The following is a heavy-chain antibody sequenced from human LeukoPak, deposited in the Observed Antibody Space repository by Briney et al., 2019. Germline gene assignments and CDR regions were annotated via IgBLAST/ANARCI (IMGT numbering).Heavy chain of an antibody. CDR3: ARVGYYYDSSGYSPLDY. Sequence: SVKVSCKASGGTFSSYAISWVRQAPGQGLEWMGGVIPIFGTANYAQKFQGRVTITADESTSTAYMELSSLRSEDTAVYYCARVGYYYDSSGYSPLDYWGQGTLVTVSS. D-gene: IGHD3-22*01. CDR2: VIPIFGTA. J-gene: IGHJ4*02. V-gene: IGHV1-69*13. CDR1: GGTFSSYA.